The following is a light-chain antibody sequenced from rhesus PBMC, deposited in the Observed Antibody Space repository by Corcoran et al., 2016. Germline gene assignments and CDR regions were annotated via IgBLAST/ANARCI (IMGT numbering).Light chain of an antibody. CDR3: CSFRSGNSYV. V-gene: IGLV2-38*01. Sequence: QSALPQPPSVSKSLGQAVTISCTGTSSDIGGYDGVSWYQQFSGTAPRLLIHVVRKRASGVSDRFSGSKSGKTASLTISGLQPEDEAEYFCCSFRSGNSYVFGSGTKLTVL. CDR2: VVR. CDR1: SSDIGGYDG. J-gene: IGLJ6*01.